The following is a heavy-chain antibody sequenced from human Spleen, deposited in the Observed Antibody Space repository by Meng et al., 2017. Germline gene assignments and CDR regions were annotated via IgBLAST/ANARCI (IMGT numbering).Heavy chain of an antibody. CDR3: ARDGDSSGWDYFDY. D-gene: IGHD6-19*01. J-gene: IGHJ4*02. V-gene: IGHV3-7*03. Sequence: GESLKISCVGSGITMSYSWMTWVRQAPGEGLEWLATINQDGTEKHYVDSVKGRFTISRDDAKNSLYLQMNSLRAEDTAVYYCARDGDSSGWDYFDYWGQGTLVTVSS. CDR2: INQDGTEK. CDR1: GITMSYSW.